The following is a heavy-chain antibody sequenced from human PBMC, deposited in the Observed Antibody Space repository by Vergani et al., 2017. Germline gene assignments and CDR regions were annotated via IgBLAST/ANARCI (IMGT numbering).Heavy chain of an antibody. CDR2: IYPGDSDT. V-gene: IGHV5-51*01. D-gene: IGHD3-22*01. CDR3: ARLSRYYYDSSGYYHFLDY. J-gene: IGHJ4*02. Sequence: EVQLVQSGAEVKKPGESLKISCKGSGYSFTSYWIGWVRQMPGKGLEWMGIIYPGDSDTRYSPSFQGQVTISADKSISTAYLQWSSLKASDPAMYYCARLSRYYYDSSGYYHFLDYWGQGTLVTVSS. CDR1: GYSFTSYW.